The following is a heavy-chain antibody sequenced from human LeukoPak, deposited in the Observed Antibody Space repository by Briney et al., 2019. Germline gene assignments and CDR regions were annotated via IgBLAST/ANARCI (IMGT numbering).Heavy chain of an antibody. CDR1: GYTFTGYY. J-gene: IGHJ4*02. CDR2: INPNSGGT. Sequence: ASVKVSCKASGYTFTGYYMHWVRQAPGQGLEWMGWINPNSGGTNYAQKFQGRVTMTRDTSISTAYMELSRLRSDDTAVYYCARDQYYDFWSGYSPLFDYWGQGTLVTVSS. CDR3: ARDQYYDFWSGYSPLFDY. V-gene: IGHV1-2*02. D-gene: IGHD3-3*01.